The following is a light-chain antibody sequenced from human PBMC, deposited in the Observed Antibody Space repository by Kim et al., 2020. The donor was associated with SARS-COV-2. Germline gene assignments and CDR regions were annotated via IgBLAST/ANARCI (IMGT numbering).Light chain of an antibody. J-gene: IGLJ3*02. CDR3: ASYTTTITWV. Sequence: QSALTQPASVSGSPGQSITIPCTGTSSDIGAYNYVSWYQQHPGKAPKLIIYDVTQRPSGVSNRFSASKSGDTASLTISGLQAEDEADYYCASYTTTITWVFGGGTKVTVL. CDR2: DVT. CDR1: SSDIGAYNY. V-gene: IGLV2-14*03.